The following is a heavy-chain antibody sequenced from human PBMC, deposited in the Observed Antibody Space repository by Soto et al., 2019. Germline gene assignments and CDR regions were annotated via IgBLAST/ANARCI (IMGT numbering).Heavy chain of an antibody. CDR3: ARAHIAAAGNDAFEI. CDR2: IYYSGST. CDR1: GGSISSGDYY. Sequence: PSETLSLTCTVSGGSISSGDYYWSWIRQPPGKGLERIGYIYYSGSTYYNPSLKSRVTISVDTSKNQFSLKLSSVTAADTAVYYCARAHIAAAGNDAFEIWGQGTMVTVSS. J-gene: IGHJ3*02. V-gene: IGHV4-30-4*01. D-gene: IGHD6-13*01.